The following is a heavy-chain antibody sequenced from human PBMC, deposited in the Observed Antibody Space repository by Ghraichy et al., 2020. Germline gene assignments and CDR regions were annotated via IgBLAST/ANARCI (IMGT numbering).Heavy chain of an antibody. CDR2: IYYSGST. J-gene: IGHJ2*01. Sequence: SETLSLTCTVSGGSISSYYWSWIRQPPGKGLEWIGYIYYSGSTNYNPSLKSRVTISVDTSKNQFSLKLSSVTAADTAVYYCAREGSVSYWYFDIWGRGTLVTCSS. D-gene: IGHD1-26*01. V-gene: IGHV4-59*01. CDR1: GGSISSYY. CDR3: AREGSVSYWYFDI.